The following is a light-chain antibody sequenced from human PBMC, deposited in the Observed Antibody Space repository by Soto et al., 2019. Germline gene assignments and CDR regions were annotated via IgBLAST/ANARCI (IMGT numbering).Light chain of an antibody. V-gene: IGKV1-39*01. CDR2: GAS. Sequence: DFQMTQSPSSLSASVGDRVTITCRASQSIRSHLNWYQQKPGKAPKLLIYGASSLQSGVPSRFSGSGSGTDFTLTISSLQPEDFAIYYCQQTYTTPEITFGQGTRLDIK. J-gene: IGKJ5*01. CDR1: QSIRSH. CDR3: QQTYTTPEIT.